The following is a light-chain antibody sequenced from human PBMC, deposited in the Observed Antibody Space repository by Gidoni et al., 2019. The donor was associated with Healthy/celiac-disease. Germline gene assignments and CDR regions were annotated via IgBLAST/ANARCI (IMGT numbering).Light chain of an antibody. Sequence: DIQMTQSPSSLSASVGDRVTITCQASQSISSYLNWYQQKPGKAPKLLMYAASSLQSGVPSRFSGSGSGTDFTLTISSLQPEDFATYYCQQSYSTPPTFGGGTKVEIK. CDR2: AAS. J-gene: IGKJ4*01. CDR3: QQSYSTPPT. CDR1: QSISSY. V-gene: IGKV1-39*01.